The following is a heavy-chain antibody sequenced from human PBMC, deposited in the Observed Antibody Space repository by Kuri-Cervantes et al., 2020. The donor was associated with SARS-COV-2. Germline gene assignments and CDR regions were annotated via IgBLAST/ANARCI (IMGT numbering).Heavy chain of an antibody. Sequence: ETLSLTCAASGFTYSGHWIHWVRQAPGKGLVWVSRINPDGSYTNNADSVKGRFTLSRDNAKNMLFLQMNSLRAEDTAVYYCVRDGDHWNFDYWGQGTLVTVSS. D-gene: IGHD1-1*01. V-gene: IGHV3-74*01. CDR3: VRDGDHWNFDY. J-gene: IGHJ4*02. CDR1: GFTYSGHW. CDR2: INPDGSYT.